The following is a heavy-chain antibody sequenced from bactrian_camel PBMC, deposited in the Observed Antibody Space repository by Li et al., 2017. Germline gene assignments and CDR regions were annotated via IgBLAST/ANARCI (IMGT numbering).Heavy chain of an antibody. D-gene: IGHD6*01. CDR2: IYTGGDTT. V-gene: IGHV3S40*01. J-gene: IGHJ6*01. CDR1: YTRRPNY. CDR3: AADLGRGWSTWCGLGEDDYNT. Sequence: VQLVESGGGSVQAGGSLRLSCSYTRRPNYVTWFRQGPGNGREGVAAIYTGGDTTLYADSVKGRFTISQDNAKLTVFLQMNSLKPEDTAMYYCAADLGRGWSTWCGLGEDDYNTWGQGTQ.